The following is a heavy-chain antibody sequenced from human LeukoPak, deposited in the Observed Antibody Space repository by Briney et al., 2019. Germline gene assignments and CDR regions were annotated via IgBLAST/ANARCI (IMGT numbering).Heavy chain of an antibody. Sequence: SETLSLTCAVYGGSFSGDFWIWIRQPPGKGLEWIGEINHSGSTNYNPSLKSRVTISVDTSKNQFSRKLSSVTAADTAVYYCARKGSTWYWHYWGQGTLVTVSS. D-gene: IGHD6-13*01. J-gene: IGHJ4*02. CDR2: INHSGST. V-gene: IGHV4-34*01. CDR3: ARKGSTWYWHY. CDR1: GGSFSGDF.